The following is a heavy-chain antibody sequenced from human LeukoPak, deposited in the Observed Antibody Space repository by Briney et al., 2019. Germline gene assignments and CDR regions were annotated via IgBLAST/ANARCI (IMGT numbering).Heavy chain of an antibody. Sequence: PGGSLRLSCAAFGFTVSSNYMNWVRQAPGKGLEWVSVIYSTGSTYYADSVKGRFTISRDNSKNTLYLQMNSLRAEDTAVYYCARGLIERSWFDPWGQGTLVTVSS. CDR1: GFTVSSNY. V-gene: IGHV3-53*01. CDR3: ARGLIERSWFDP. D-gene: IGHD2-8*01. J-gene: IGHJ5*02. CDR2: IYSTGST.